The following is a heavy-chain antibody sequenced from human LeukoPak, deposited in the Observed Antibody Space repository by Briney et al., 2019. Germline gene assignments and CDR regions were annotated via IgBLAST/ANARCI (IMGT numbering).Heavy chain of an antibody. CDR1: GYSGYW. CDR2: IYPDNSNSNI. Sequence: PGESLKISCQGYGYSGYWVGWVRQMPGKGLEWMGIIYPDNSNSNIRYSPSFQGQVTISADKSTNTAFLQWSSLKASDTAMYYCARYGGRTPQNSFFDYWGQGTLVTVSS. J-gene: IGHJ4*02. D-gene: IGHD4-23*01. V-gene: IGHV5-51*01. CDR3: ARYGGRTPQNSFFDY.